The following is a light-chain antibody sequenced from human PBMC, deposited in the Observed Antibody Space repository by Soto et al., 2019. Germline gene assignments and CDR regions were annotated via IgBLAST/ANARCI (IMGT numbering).Light chain of an antibody. V-gene: IGLV2-14*01. J-gene: IGLJ1*01. Sequence: QSVLTQPASVSGSPGQSITISCTGTSSDVGGYNYVSWYQQHPGKAPKLMIYEVSNRPSGVSNRFSGSKSGNTASLTISGLVAEDEADYYCRSYTSSSTLVFGTGTKLTVL. CDR2: EVS. CDR3: RSYTSSSTLV. CDR1: SSDVGGYNY.